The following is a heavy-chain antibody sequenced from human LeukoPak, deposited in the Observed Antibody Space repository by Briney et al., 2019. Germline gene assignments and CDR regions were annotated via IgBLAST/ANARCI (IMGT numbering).Heavy chain of an antibody. V-gene: IGHV3-30*02. J-gene: IGHJ4*02. CDR3: AKDVTKVVVVPAAMAE. CDR1: GFTFSSYD. D-gene: IGHD2-2*01. Sequence: PGGSLRLSCAASGFTFSSYDMHWVRQAPGKGLEWVACIRYDGSNKYYADSVKGRLTISRDNSKNTLYLQMNSVRAEDTAVYYCAKDVTKVVVVPAAMAEWGQGTLVTVSS. CDR2: IRYDGSNK.